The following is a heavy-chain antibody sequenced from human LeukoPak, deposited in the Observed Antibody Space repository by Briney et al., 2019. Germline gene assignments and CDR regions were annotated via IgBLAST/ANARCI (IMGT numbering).Heavy chain of an antibody. Sequence: SETLSLTCTVSGYSINSGYCWGWIRQPQGRGLEWIGGICHTGSTFYNPSLESRVTIVDTSKNQFSLRLTSVTAADTAVYYCARGSDIVATGNWFDPWGQGTLVTVSS. V-gene: IGHV4-38-2*02. D-gene: IGHD5-12*01. CDR1: GYSINSGYC. CDR2: ICHTGST. CDR3: ARGSDIVATGNWFDP. J-gene: IGHJ5*02.